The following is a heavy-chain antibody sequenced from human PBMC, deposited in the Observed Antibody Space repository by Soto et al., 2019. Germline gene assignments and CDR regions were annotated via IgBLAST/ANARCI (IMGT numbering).Heavy chain of an antibody. CDR1: GYTFIRCY. Sequence: GASVEVSCKASGYTFIRCYRRWVRQAPGQGLEWMAIINPNGGSTNYAQKFRGRVTVTSDTSTTTVSMELNSLGSDDTAVYFCARSLLQGDFWGQGTLVTVSS. J-gene: IGHJ4*02. CDR2: INPNGGST. D-gene: IGHD2-21*01. V-gene: IGHV1-46*01. CDR3: ARSLLQGDF.